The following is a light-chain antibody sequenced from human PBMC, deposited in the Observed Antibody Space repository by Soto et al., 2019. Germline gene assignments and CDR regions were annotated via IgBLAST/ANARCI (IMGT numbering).Light chain of an antibody. Sequence: EIVLTQSPATLSLSPGERATLSCRASQSVSSYLAWYQQKPGQAPSLLIYDASNRATGIPARFSGSGSGTDFTLTISSLEHADFSVYYCQQRSNWPPSITFGQGTRLEI. CDR3: QQRSNWPPSIT. J-gene: IGKJ5*01. V-gene: IGKV3-11*01. CDR2: DAS. CDR1: QSVSSY.